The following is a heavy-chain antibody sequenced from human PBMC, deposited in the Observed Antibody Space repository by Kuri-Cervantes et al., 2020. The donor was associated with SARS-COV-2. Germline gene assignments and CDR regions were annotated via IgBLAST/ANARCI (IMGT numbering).Heavy chain of an antibody. Sequence: LSLTCAASGFTFSASWLSWVRRAPGKGLEWIGQIKREADGGTVQYATPVTGRFTISRDDSKNTLSLQMNDLRSEDTAIYYCTAGLGKTHTDYWGQGTLVTVSS. CDR3: TAGLGKTHTDY. V-gene: IGHV3-15*01. D-gene: IGHD7-27*01. J-gene: IGHJ4*02. CDR2: IKREADGGTV. CDR1: GFTFSASW.